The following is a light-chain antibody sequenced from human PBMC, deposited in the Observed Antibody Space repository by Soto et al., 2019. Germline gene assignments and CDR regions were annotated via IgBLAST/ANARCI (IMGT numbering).Light chain of an antibody. J-gene: IGLJ1*01. V-gene: IGLV1-51*01. CDR3: CSYEGTFYV. CDR2: DNN. Sequence: QSVLTQPPSVSAAPGQKVTISCSGSSSNIGNNYVSWYQQLPGTAPKLLIYDNNKRPSGIPDRFSGSKSGTSATLGITGLQAEDEDDYYCCSYEGTFYVLGHGTKVT. CDR1: SSNIGNNY.